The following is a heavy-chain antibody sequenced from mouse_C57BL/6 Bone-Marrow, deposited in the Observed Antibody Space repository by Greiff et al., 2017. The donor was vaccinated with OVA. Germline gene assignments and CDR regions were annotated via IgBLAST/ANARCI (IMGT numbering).Heavy chain of an antibody. CDR2: IDPEDGET. Sequence: VQLKESGAELVKPGASVKLSCTASGFNIKDYYMHWVKQRTEQGLEWIGRIDPEDGETKYAPKFQGKATITADTSSNTAYLQLSSLTSEDTAVDYCASGDSNHWYFDVWGTGTTVTVSS. CDR3: ASGDSNHWYFDV. V-gene: IGHV14-2*01. J-gene: IGHJ1*03. D-gene: IGHD2-5*01. CDR1: GFNIKDYY.